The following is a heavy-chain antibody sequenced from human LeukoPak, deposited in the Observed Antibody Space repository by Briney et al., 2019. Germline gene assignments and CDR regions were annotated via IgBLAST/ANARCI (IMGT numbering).Heavy chain of an antibody. J-gene: IGHJ4*02. D-gene: IGHD3-22*01. CDR1: GFTFSSYG. Sequence: GGSLRLSCAASGFTFSSYGMHWVRQAPGKGLEWVAFIRYDGSNKYYAASVKGRFTISRDSSKNTLNLQMNSPRAEDTAVYYCAKDTARVQVWDDYDSNILTSGGQGTRVTVS. V-gene: IGHV3-30*02. CDR3: AKDTARVQVWDDYDSNILTS. CDR2: IRYDGSNK.